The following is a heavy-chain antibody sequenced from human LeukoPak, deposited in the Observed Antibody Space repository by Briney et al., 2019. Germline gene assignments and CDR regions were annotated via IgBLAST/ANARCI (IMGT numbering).Heavy chain of an antibody. D-gene: IGHD2-2*01. V-gene: IGHV4-61*09. J-gene: IGHJ4*02. Sequence: PSETLSLTCTVSGGSISGGSYYWSWTRQPAGKGLEWIGHFYTSGTTRYNPSVASRVTISIDTSKNQFSLELSSVTAADTAVYYCARDLAYASVRWGQGTLVTVSA. CDR1: GGSISGGSYY. CDR3: ARDLAYASVR. CDR2: FYTSGTT.